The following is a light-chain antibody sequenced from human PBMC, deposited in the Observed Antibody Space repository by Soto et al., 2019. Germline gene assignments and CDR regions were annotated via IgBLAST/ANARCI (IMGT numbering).Light chain of an antibody. V-gene: IGLV1-44*01. CDR3: AAWDANVWL. CDR1: TSNIGTNY. J-gene: IGLJ3*02. Sequence: QSVLAQPPSASGTPGQPVTISCSGTTSNIGTNYVRWYQQVPGTAPKVLIYNNHERPSGVPDRFSGSKSGTSASLVISGLQSDDEADYYCAAWDANVWLFGGGTQLTVL. CDR2: NNH.